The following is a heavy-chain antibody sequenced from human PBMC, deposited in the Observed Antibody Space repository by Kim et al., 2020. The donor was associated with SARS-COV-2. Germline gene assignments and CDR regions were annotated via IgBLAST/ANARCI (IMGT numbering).Heavy chain of an antibody. CDR3: ARDRVEFRDSSGWYGVYYYYYYGMDV. CDR1: GYTFTSYY. J-gene: IGHJ6*02. Sequence: ASVKVSCKASGYTFTSYYMHWVRQAPGQGLEWMGIINPSGGSTSYAQKFQGRVTMTRDTSTSTVYMELSSLRSEDTAVYYCARDRVEFRDSSGWYGVYYYYYYGMDVWGQGTTGTVSS. CDR2: INPSGGST. V-gene: IGHV1-46*01. D-gene: IGHD6-19*01.